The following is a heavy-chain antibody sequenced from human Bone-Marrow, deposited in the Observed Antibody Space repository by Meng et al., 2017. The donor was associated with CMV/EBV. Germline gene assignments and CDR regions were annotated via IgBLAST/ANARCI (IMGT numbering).Heavy chain of an antibody. CDR1: GFTFSSHW. J-gene: IGHJ6*02. Sequence: GGSLRLSCAASGFTFSSHWMHWVRQAPGEGLVWVSRINSDGSFATYADFVEGRFTVSRDNAKNTLYLQMSSLRAEDTAVYYCARKLTPYYYGLDVWGQGTTVIVSS. CDR3: ARKLTPYYYGLDV. D-gene: IGHD3-9*01. V-gene: IGHV3-74*01. CDR2: INSDGSFA.